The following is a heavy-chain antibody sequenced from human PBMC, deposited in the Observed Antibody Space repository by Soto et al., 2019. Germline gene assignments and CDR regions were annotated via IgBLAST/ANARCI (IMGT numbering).Heavy chain of an antibody. CDR2: MYPSGSS. J-gene: IGHJ4*02. V-gene: IGHV4-4*02. CDR3: AREGFDHRTDS. CDR1: GGSIDTPNW. Sequence: QVQLQESGPGLVKPSETLSLTCAVSGGSIDTPNWWSWYRRPPGKGLEWIGEMYPSGSSNRNPSLNSRVTISLDTFNNHFSPKLTSLTAADTAIYYCAREGFDHRTDSWGQGIPVTVSS.